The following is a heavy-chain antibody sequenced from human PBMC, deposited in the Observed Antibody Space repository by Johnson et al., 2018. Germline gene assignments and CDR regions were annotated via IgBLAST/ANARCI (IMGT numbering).Heavy chain of an antibody. CDR1: GFSFRSYD. CDR3: AKEGQWPGYYMDV. D-gene: IGHD6-19*01. J-gene: IGHJ6*03. CDR2: IPFDGSKT. Sequence: QVQLVQSGGGVVQPGRSLRLSCAASGFSFRSYDMHWVRKAPGKGLEWVTVIPFDGSKTYYADSVKGRFTISRDNSRNTLYLQMNSLRAEDTAVYYCAKEGQWPGYYMDVWGKGTTVTVS. V-gene: IGHV3-30*18.